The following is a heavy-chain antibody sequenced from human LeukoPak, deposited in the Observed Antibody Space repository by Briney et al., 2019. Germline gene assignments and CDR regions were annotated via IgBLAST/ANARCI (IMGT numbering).Heavy chain of an antibody. CDR1: GGSICSGSYY. CDR2: IYTSGST. V-gene: IGHV4-61*02. Sequence: SQTLSLTCTVSGGSICSGSYYWSWIRQPAGKGLEWIGRIYTSGSTNYNPSLKSRVTISVDTSKNQFSLKLSSVTAADTAVYYCARSMTMYYYDSSGYYYFDYWGQGTLVTVSS. D-gene: IGHD3-22*01. J-gene: IGHJ4*02. CDR3: ARSMTMYYYDSSGYYYFDY.